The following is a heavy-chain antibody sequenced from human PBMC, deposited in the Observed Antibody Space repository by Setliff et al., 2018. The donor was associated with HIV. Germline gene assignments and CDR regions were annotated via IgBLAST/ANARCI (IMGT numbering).Heavy chain of an antibody. CDR3: AREDVDTSMVYYYYYYMDV. CDR2: ISYEGSNQ. Sequence: GGSLRLSCAASGFTFSSYGMHWVRQAPGKGLEWVAIISYEGSNQYYADSVQGRFTISRDTSKNTLYLQMNSLGGEDTAVYYCAREDVDTSMVYYYYYYMDVWGKGTTVTVSS. D-gene: IGHD5-18*01. V-gene: IGHV3-30*19. CDR1: GFTFSSYG. J-gene: IGHJ6*03.